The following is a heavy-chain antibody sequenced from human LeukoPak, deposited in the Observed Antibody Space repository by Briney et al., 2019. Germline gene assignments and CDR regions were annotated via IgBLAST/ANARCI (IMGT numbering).Heavy chain of an antibody. CDR3: ARDMVRGLSSGYYYGMDV. CDR2: INPNSGGT. D-gene: IGHD3-10*01. Sequence: AAVNVSCMASLYTFTGYFLHWVRQARGQGREGVGWINPNSGGTNYAQKFQGRVTMARDTSISTAYMELSRLRSDDTAVYYCARDMVRGLSSGYYYGMDVWGQGTTVTVSS. V-gene: IGHV1-2*02. J-gene: IGHJ6*02. CDR1: LYTFTGYF.